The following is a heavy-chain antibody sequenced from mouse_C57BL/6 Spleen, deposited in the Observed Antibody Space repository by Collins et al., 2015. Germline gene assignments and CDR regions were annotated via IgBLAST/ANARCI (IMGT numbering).Heavy chain of an antibody. D-gene: IGHD1-1*01. J-gene: IGHJ2*01. CDR3: TRFVGSRY. CDR1: GYTFTDYE. CDR2: IDPEAGGT. Sequence: QVQLQQSGAELVRPGASVTLSCKASGYTFTDYEIHWVKQTPVHGLEWIGAIDPEAGGTAYNQKFKGKAILTADKSSSTAYMELRSLTSEDSAVYYCTRFVGSRYWGQGTTLTVSS. V-gene: IGHV1-15*01.